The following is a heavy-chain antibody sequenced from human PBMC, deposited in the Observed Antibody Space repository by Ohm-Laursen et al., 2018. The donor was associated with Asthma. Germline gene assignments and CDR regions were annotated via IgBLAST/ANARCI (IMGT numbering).Heavy chain of an antibody. Sequence: TLSLTCTVSGGSISSGGYYWSWIRQHPGKGLEWIGHTYHSGSTYYNPSLKSRVAISVDRSKNQFSLTLSSVTASDTAIYYCARVSSSWFDFWGQGTLVTVSS. CDR3: ARVSSSWFDF. D-gene: IGHD6-13*01. J-gene: IGHJ4*02. CDR2: TYHSGST. CDR1: GGSISSGGYY. V-gene: IGHV4-30-2*01.